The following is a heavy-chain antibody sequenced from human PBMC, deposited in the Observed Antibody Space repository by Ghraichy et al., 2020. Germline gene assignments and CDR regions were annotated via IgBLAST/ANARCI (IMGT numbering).Heavy chain of an antibody. CDR2: IDGSSFFT. CDR3: AKHLLTMVGHRYFDY. V-gene: IGHV3-23*01. CDR1: GFTFSSSA. J-gene: IGHJ4*02. D-gene: IGHD2-8*01. Sequence: GGSLRLSCAASGFTFSSSAMTWVRQAPGKGLEWVSTIDGSSFFTFYADSVKGRFIVSRDNSQSTLFLQMNSLSADDTAIYYCAKHLLTMVGHRYFDYWGQGALVTVSS.